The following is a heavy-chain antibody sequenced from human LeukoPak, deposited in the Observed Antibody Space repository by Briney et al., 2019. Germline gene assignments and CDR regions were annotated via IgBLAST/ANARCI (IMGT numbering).Heavy chain of an antibody. J-gene: IGHJ3*02. Sequence: PGGTLRLSCAASGFTFSSYSMNWVRQAPGKGLEWVTHIDTSSSTMYYADSVQGRFTISRDNAKNSLFLQMNSLRAEDTAVYYCARDSFGIAFDIWGQGTRVTVSS. CDR2: IDTSSSTM. D-gene: IGHD1-14*01. V-gene: IGHV3-48*01. CDR3: ARDSFGIAFDI. CDR1: GFTFSSYS.